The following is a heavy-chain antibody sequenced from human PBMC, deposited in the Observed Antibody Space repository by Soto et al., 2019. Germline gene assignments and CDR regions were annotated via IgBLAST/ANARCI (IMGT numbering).Heavy chain of an antibody. CDR3: ARGTTMVRGVIKFRLYGMEV. V-gene: IGHV3-48*02. Sequence: GGSLRLSCASSVFTFSSYSMNCVRHSPGKWLEWVSYISSSSSTIYYADSVKGRFNIARDNAKNSLYLQMNSMRDEETAVYYCARGTTMVRGVIKFRLYGMEVLGQGTTVIVS. J-gene: IGHJ6*01. CDR1: VFTFSSYS. CDR2: ISSSSSTI. D-gene: IGHD3-10*01.